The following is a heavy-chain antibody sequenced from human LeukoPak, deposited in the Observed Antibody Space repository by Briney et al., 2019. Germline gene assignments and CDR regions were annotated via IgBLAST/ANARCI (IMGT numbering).Heavy chain of an antibody. CDR3: ARDYYGSGSYQNYFDY. J-gene: IGHJ4*02. CDR2: AYYRSKWYN. Sequence: SQTLSLTCAISGDSVSSDSFAWNWIRQSPSRGLEWLGRAYYRSKWYNDYAVSVKGRLTFNSDTSKNQFSLQLNSVTPEDTAVYYCARDYYGSGSYQNYFDYWGQGTLVTVSS. D-gene: IGHD3-10*01. CDR1: GDSVSSDSFA. V-gene: IGHV6-1*01.